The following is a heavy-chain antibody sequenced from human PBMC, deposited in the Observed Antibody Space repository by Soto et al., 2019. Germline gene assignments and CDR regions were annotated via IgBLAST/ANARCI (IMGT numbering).Heavy chain of an antibody. J-gene: IGHJ5*02. D-gene: IGHD6-13*01. CDR1: GYTFTSYG. Sequence: QVQLVQSGAEVKKPGASVKVSCKASGYTFTSYGISWVRQAPGQGLEWMGWMSAYNGNTNYAQKLQGRVTMTTDTSPSTAYMELRSLRSDDTAVYYCARDPYSSSWYVANWFAPWGQGTLVTVSS. CDR2: MSAYNGNT. CDR3: ARDPYSSSWYVANWFAP. V-gene: IGHV1-18*01.